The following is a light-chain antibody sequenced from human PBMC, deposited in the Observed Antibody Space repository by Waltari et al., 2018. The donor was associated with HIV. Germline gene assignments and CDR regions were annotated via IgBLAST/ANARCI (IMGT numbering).Light chain of an antibody. Sequence: QSALTQPPSASGSAGQSVTISCTGTSSDAGGYNYVSWYQQHPGKAPKLMIFEVSKRPSGVPDRFSGSKSGNTASLTVSGLQAKDEADYFCSSYAGSNNWVFGGGTKLTVL. J-gene: IGLJ2*01. CDR3: SSYAGSNNWV. V-gene: IGLV2-8*01. CDR1: SSDAGGYNY. CDR2: EVS.